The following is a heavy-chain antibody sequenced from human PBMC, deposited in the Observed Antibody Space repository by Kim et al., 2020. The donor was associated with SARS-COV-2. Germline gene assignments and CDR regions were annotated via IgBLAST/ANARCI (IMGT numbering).Heavy chain of an antibody. Sequence: SETLSLTCTVSGGSISSSSYYWGWIRQPPGKGLEWIGSIYYSGSTYYNPSLKSRVTISVDTSKNQFSLKLSSVTAADTAVYYCARGSYDSSGYYSSNIYYYYYGMDVWGQGTTVTVSS. J-gene: IGHJ6*02. CDR3: ARGSYDSSGYYSSNIYYYYYGMDV. CDR2: IYYSGST. V-gene: IGHV4-39*01. CDR1: GGSISSSSYY. D-gene: IGHD3-22*01.